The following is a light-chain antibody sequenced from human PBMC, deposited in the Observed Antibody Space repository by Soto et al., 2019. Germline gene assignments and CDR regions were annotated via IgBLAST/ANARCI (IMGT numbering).Light chain of an antibody. V-gene: IGLV2-14*01. CDR1: SSDVGGYNY. J-gene: IGLJ2*01. Sequence: QSALTQPASVSGSPGQSITISCTGTSSDVGGYNYVSWYQQHPGKAPKLMIYEVSNRPSGVSNRFSGSKSGNTASLTISGLQAEDESDYYCSSYTNNNSLSVIFGGGTKLTVL. CDR3: SSYTNNNSLSVI. CDR2: EVS.